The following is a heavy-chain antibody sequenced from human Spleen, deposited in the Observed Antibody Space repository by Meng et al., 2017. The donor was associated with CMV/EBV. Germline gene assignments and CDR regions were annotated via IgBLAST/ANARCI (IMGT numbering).Heavy chain of an antibody. J-gene: IGHJ5*02. CDR3: ARSPSILVGHSEIDL. D-gene: IGHD3-22*01. CDR1: ENTFNNYG. Sequence: SVKVSCKASENTFNNYGLSWVRQAPGQGLEWMGSFIPILNTAEYARKFQGRVTITADKSSTTTHLELSSLTSDDTAIYYCARSPSILVGHSEIDLWGQGTLVTVSS. V-gene: IGHV1-69*10. CDR2: FIPILNTA.